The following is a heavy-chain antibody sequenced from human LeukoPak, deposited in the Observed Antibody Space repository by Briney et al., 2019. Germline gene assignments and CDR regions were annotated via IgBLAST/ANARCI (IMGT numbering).Heavy chain of an antibody. V-gene: IGHV3-66*01. J-gene: IGHJ4*02. Sequence: AGGSLRLSCAASGFPVHIKYMSWVRQAPGKGLEWVSVIYSGGSTYYADSLRGRFTISRDNAKNSLYLQMNSLRAEDTAVYYCARASSSGWYYFDYWGQGTLVTVSS. CDR3: ARASSSGWYYFDY. D-gene: IGHD6-19*01. CDR1: GFPVHIKY. CDR2: IYSGGST.